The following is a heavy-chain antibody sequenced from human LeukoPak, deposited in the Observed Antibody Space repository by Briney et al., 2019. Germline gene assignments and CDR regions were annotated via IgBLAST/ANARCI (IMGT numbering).Heavy chain of an antibody. CDR3: ARDITLTRGGRSDY. CDR2: INTDGRTT. V-gene: IGHV3-74*01. J-gene: IGHJ4*01. CDR1: GFTFSSYN. Sequence: LTGGSLRLSCAASGFTFSSYNMNWVRQAPGKGLVWVSRINTDGRTTNYADSVKGRFTISRDNAKNTLYLQMNSLRAEDTAVYYCARDITLTRGGRSDYWGHGTLVTVSA. D-gene: IGHD3-10*01.